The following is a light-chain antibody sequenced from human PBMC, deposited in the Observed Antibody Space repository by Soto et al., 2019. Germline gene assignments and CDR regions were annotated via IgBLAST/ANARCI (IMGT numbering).Light chain of an antibody. CDR1: QNTGSY. CDR2: ASS. CDR3: QQSYNSLFA. J-gene: IGKJ4*02. V-gene: IGKV1-39*01. Sequence: DIQMTHSPSSLSASVVDRVTITCRPSQNTGSYLHWDQQKPGKAPKLLIYASSSLQSGVPSRFSSSLSETDFTLTMNSLQAEDLTTYYCQQSYNSLFAFGGGKKVETK.